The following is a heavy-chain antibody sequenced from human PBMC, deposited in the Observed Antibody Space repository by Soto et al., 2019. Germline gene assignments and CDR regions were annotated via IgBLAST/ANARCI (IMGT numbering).Heavy chain of an antibody. CDR2: IYSGGST. CDR1: GITVYNNY. J-gene: IGHJ6*04. V-gene: IGHV3-66*01. Sequence: VPLVESGGGLVQRGGSLRLSCAASGITVYNNYMSWVRQAPGKGLEWVSVIYSGGSTSYADSVKGRFTISRDGSKNTVYLQMNSLRAEDTAVYYCARDVGVWGRGTTVSVSS. CDR3: ARDVGV.